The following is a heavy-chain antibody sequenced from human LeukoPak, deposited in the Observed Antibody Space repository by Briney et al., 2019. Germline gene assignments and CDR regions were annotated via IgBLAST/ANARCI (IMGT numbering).Heavy chain of an antibody. D-gene: IGHD2-2*01. CDR1: GYTFTGYY. J-gene: IGHJ4*02. V-gene: IGHV1-2*02. CDR2: INPNSGGT. Sequence: ASVKVSCKASGYTFTGYYMHWVRQAPGQGLEWMAWINPNSGGTYYAQNFHDRITMTRDTTISTAYMELSRLRSDDTAIYYCARANALYCSSTSCLFDYWGQGTLVTVSS. CDR3: ARANALYCSSTSCLFDY.